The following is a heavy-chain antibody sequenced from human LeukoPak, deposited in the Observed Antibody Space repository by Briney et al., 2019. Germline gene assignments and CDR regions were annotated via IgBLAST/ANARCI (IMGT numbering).Heavy chain of an antibody. Sequence: SVKVSCKASGGTFSSYAISWVRQAPGQGLEWMGGIIPIFGTANYAQKFQGGVTITTDESTSTAYMELSSLRSEDTAVYYCAGRSVVVTAIRYYFDYWGRGTLVTVSS. CDR2: IIPIFGTA. D-gene: IGHD2-21*02. CDR1: GGTFSSYA. V-gene: IGHV1-69*05. J-gene: IGHJ4*02. CDR3: AGRSVVVTAIRYYFDY.